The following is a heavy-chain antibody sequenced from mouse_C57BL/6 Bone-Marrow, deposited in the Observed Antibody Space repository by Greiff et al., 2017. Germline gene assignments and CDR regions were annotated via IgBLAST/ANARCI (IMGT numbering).Heavy chain of an antibody. J-gene: IGHJ1*03. Sequence: QVQLQQSGPELVKPGASVKISCKASGYTFTDYYINWVKQRPGQGLEWIGWIFPGSGSTYYNEKFKGKATLTVDKSSRTAYMLLSSLPSEDSAVYFCARTYGRYFDVWGTGTTVTVSS. D-gene: IGHD1-2*01. CDR2: IFPGSGST. CDR3: ARTYGRYFDV. CDR1: GYTFTDYY. V-gene: IGHV1-75*01.